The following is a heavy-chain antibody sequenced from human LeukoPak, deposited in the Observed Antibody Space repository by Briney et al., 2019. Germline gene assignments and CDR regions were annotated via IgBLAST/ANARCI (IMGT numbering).Heavy chain of an antibody. CDR3: ARDHSYSSSWYWFDP. CDR2: ISAYNGNT. V-gene: IGHV1-18*01. J-gene: IGHJ5*02. D-gene: IGHD6-13*01. Sequence: GASVKVSCKASGYTFTSYGISWVRQAPGQGLEWMGWISAYNGNTNYAQKLQGRVTMTTDTSTSTAYMELRSLRSEDTAVYYCARDHSYSSSWYWFDPWGQGTLVTVSS. CDR1: GYTFTSYG.